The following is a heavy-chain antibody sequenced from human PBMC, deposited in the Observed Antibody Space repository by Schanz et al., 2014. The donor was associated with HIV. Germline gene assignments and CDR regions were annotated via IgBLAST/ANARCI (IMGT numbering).Heavy chain of an antibody. D-gene: IGHD3-10*01. CDR2: ISGGSGDK. J-gene: IGHJ4*02. V-gene: IGHV3-21*01. CDR1: GFTFSSYA. Sequence: EVQLLESGGGLVQPGGSLRLSCAASGFTFSSYAMSWVRQAPGKGLEWVSSISGGSGDKLYADSIKGRFTISRDNANNSVYLQMNSLRGEDTAVYYCVRETSSGVDYSDYWGQGTLVTVS. CDR3: VRETSSGVDYSDY.